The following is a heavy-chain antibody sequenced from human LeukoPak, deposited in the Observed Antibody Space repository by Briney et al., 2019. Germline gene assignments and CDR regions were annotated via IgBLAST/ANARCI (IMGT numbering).Heavy chain of an antibody. D-gene: IGHD5-18*01. CDR2: IYYSGST. Sequence: PSETLSLTCTVSGGSISSSSYYWGWIRQPPGKGLEWIGSIYYSGSTYYNPSLKSRVTISVDTSKNPFSLKLSSVTAADTAVYYCARGGRGYSYGYPNWFDPWGQGTLVTVSS. CDR3: ARGGRGYSYGYPNWFDP. J-gene: IGHJ5*02. CDR1: GGSISSSSYY. V-gene: IGHV4-39*07.